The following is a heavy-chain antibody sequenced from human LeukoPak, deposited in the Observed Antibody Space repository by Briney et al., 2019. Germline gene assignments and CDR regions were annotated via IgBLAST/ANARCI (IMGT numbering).Heavy chain of an antibody. CDR2: MYYCGST. CDR3: ARDEEAPHAFDI. V-gene: IGHV4-59*01. CDR1: GGSISSYY. Sequence: PSETLSLTCTVSGGSISSYYWSWIRQPPPKGLERIGYMYYCGSTNYNPSLKRRVTITVSTSKNQFSLKLSSVPAADTAVYYCARDEEAPHAFDIWGQGTMVTVSS. J-gene: IGHJ3*02.